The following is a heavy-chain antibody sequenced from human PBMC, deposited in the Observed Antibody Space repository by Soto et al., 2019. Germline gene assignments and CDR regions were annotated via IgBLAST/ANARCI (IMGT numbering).Heavy chain of an antibody. CDR3: ARRSGYHGGLGY. D-gene: IGHD3-3*01. V-gene: IGHV5-51*01. CDR1: GYRFTSYW. J-gene: IGHJ4*02. CDR2: IYTGDSGT. Sequence: GESLKISCKGSGYRFTSYWIACVRHWPGKGLEWMGIIYTGDSGTRYSTSFQDQVNSSVDKSIRTCYLQWRSLKASDTAISYWARRSGYHGGLGYWGQGTLVTVSS.